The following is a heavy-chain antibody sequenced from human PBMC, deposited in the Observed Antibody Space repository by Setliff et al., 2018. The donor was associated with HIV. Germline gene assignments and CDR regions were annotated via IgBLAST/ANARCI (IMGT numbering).Heavy chain of an antibody. D-gene: IGHD6-19*01. CDR1: GFTFSNYA. Sequence: GGSLRLSCAASGFTFSNYAMSWVRQAPGEGLEWVSAILSTGERTFYADSVKGRFTISRDNSKNTVYLQMNSLRAEDTAVYYCAKDRLMAVAEDAFDIWGQGTMVTVSS. CDR2: ILSTGERT. J-gene: IGHJ3*02. CDR3: AKDRLMAVAEDAFDI. V-gene: IGHV3-23*01.